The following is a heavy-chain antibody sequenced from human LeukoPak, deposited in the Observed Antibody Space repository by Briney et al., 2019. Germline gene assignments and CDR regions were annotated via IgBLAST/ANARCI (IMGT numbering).Heavy chain of an antibody. CDR3: ARDRHRITIFGVGLLHDAFDI. J-gene: IGHJ3*02. CDR2: INHSGST. CDR1: GGSFSGYY. Sequence: PSETLSLTCAVYGGSFSGYYWSWIRQPPGKGLEWIGEINHSGSTNYNPSLKSRVTISVDTSKNQFTLKLSSVTAADTAVYYCARDRHRITIFGVGLLHDAFDIWGQGTMVTVSS. D-gene: IGHD3-3*01. V-gene: IGHV4-34*01.